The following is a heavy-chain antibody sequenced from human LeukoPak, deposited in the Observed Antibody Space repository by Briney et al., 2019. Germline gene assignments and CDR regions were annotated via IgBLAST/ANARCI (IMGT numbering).Heavy chain of an antibody. CDR1: GLTFSTYG. J-gene: IGHJ4*02. D-gene: IGHD3-16*02. Sequence: SGGSLRLSCVASGLTFSTYGMHWVRQAPGKGLEWVAVMSHDGGIGKYADSVKGRFTISRDNAENTLYLQMNSLRAEDTAVYYCARGTAGYHSSYFDYWGQGTLDTVSS. CDR2: MSHDGGIG. CDR3: ARGTAGYHSSYFDY. V-gene: IGHV3-30*03.